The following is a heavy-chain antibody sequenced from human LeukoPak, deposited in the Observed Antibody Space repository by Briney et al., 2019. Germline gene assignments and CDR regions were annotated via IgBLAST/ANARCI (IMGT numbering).Heavy chain of an antibody. D-gene: IGHD2-21*01. CDR1: GGSISSYY. J-gene: IGHJ4*02. Sequence: KSSETLSLTCTVSGGSISSYYWSWIRQPPGKGLEWIGYIYNSGSTNYNPSLKSRVTISVDTSKNQFSLKLSSVTAADTAVYYCARGKDWYYFDYWGQGTLVTVSS. CDR3: ARGKDWYYFDY. CDR2: IYNSGST. V-gene: IGHV4-59*01.